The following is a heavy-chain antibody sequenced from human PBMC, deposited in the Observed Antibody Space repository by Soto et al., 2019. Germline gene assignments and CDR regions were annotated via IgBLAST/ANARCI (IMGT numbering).Heavy chain of an antibody. D-gene: IGHD3-10*01. V-gene: IGHV1-2*04. CDR2: INPNSGGT. J-gene: IGHJ4*02. CDR1: GYTFTSYA. CDR3: ASSYGSGYRAFDY. Sequence: ASVKVSCKASGYTFTSYAMHWVRQAPGQGLEWMGWINPNSGGTNYAQKFQGWVTMTADKSTSTAYMELSSLRSEDTAIYYCASSYGSGYRAFDYWGQGALVTVSS.